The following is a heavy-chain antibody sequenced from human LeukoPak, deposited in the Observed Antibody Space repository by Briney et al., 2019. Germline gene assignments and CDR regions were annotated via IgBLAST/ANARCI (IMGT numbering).Heavy chain of an antibody. CDR3: ARIRYSSVDVAFDI. Sequence: SETLSLTCAVYGGSFSGYYWGWIRQPPGKGLEWIGTMYYSGSTYYNPSLKSRVTMSVDTSKNQCSLKLSSVTAADTAVYYCARIRYSSVDVAFDIWGQGTMVTVSS. J-gene: IGHJ3*02. CDR1: GGSFSGYY. D-gene: IGHD3-9*01. V-gene: IGHV4-34*01. CDR2: MYYSGST.